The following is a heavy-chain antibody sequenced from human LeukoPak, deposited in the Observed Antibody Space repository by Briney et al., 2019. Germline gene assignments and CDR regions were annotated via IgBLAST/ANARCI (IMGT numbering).Heavy chain of an antibody. CDR2: IIPTFGTA. J-gene: IGHJ5*02. CDR3: ARGRGATPWFDP. V-gene: IGHV1-69*05. CDR1: GGTFSSYA. Sequence: ASVKVSCKASGGTFSSYAISWVRQAPGQGLEWMGRIIPTFGTANYAQKFQGRVTITTDESTSTAYMELSSLRSEDTAVYYCARGRGATPWFDPWGQGTLVTVSS. D-gene: IGHD1-26*01.